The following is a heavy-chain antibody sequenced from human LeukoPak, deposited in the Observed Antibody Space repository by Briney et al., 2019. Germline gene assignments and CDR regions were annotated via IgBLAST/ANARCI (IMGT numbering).Heavy chain of an antibody. D-gene: IGHD6-13*01. J-gene: IGHJ5*01. CDR2: IKSDGSTT. V-gene: IGHV3-74*01. Sequence: PGGSQRLFCAASGFSFSSYLMHWVRQAPGTGLVWVSRIKSDGSTTNYADFVKGRFTISRDNAKNTLYLQMNSLRAEDTAVYYCARGQPGYNSSWYDSWGQGTMVTVSS. CDR3: ARGQPGYNSSWYDS. CDR1: GFSFSSYL.